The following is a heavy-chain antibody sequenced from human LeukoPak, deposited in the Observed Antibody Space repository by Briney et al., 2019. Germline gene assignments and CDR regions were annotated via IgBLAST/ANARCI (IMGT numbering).Heavy chain of an antibody. Sequence: GGSLRPSFAASGFTFSSYNMNWVRLTPGNGLDWVSSITSSSSYIYYADSVKGRFTISRDNAKNSLFLQMNSLRAEDTAVYYCAAVDVDTAFPWGQGTLVTVSS. CDR1: GFTFSSYN. V-gene: IGHV3-21*04. CDR3: AAVDVDTAFP. CDR2: ITSSSSYI. J-gene: IGHJ5*02. D-gene: IGHD5-18*01.